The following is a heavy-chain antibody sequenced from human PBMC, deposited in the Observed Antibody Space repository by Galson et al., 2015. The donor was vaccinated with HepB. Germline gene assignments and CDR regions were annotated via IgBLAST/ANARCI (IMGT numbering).Heavy chain of an antibody. D-gene: IGHD6-13*01. CDR1: GYSFTNYW. Sequence: QSGAEVKKPGESLKISCEGSGYSFTNYWIGWVRQMPGKGLEWMGIIFPGDSDTRYSPSFQGQVTISADKSISTAYLQWSGLKASDTAMYYCARGFSGLATDDAFHIWGQGTMVTVSS. CDR3: ARGFSGLATDDAFHI. J-gene: IGHJ3*02. CDR2: IFPGDSDT. V-gene: IGHV5-51*03.